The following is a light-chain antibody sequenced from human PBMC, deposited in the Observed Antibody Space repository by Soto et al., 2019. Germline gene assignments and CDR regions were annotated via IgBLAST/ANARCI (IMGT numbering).Light chain of an antibody. V-gene: IGKV3-20*01. Sequence: EIVLTQSPGTLSLSPGERATLSCGASQSVSSSYLAWYQQKPGQAPRLLIYGASGRATGIPDRLSGSGSGTEFTLTFSRLEPEDFAVYYCEYYGTSITFGGGTKVDIK. CDR3: EYYGTSIT. CDR1: QSVSSSY. CDR2: GAS. J-gene: IGKJ4*01.